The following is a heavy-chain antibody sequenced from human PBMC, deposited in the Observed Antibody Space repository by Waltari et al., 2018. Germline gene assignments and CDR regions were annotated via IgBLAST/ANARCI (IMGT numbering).Heavy chain of an antibody. CDR2: IYYSGST. D-gene: IGHD3-3*01. Sequence: QVQLQESGPGLVKPSETLSLTCTVSGGSISSYYWSWIRQPPGKGLEWIGYIYYSGSTNYNPSLKSRVTISVDTSKNQFSLKLSSVTAADTAVYYCASHVYDFWSGYYIGYWGLGTLVTVSS. J-gene: IGHJ4*02. V-gene: IGHV4-59*01. CDR3: ASHVYDFWSGYYIGY. CDR1: GGSISSYY.